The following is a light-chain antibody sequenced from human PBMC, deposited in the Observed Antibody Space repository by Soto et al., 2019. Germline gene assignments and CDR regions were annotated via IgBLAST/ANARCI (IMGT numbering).Light chain of an antibody. CDR2: DAS. J-gene: IGKJ2*01. CDR1: QSVSSY. Sequence: EIVLTQSPATLSLSPGERATLSCRASQSVSSYLAWYQQKPGQAPRLLIYDASNRAAGIPARFSGSGSGTDFTITISSLEPEDFAIYYCQQYTNWPRSFGQGTKLEIK. V-gene: IGKV3-11*01. CDR3: QQYTNWPRS.